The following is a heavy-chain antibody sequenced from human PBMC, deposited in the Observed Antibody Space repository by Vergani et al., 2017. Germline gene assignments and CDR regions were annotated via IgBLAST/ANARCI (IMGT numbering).Heavy chain of an antibody. CDR3: ARAGIAVAALAGSYYYAMDV. CDR1: GFTFSSYS. J-gene: IGHJ6*02. D-gene: IGHD6-19*01. CDR2: ISVGSSTI. Sequence: EVQLVESGGGLVQPGGSLRLSCAASGFTFSSYSMHWVRQAPGTGLDWVSYISVGSSTIYYADSVKCRFTISRDNAKNSLYLQMNSLRAEDTAVYYCARAGIAVAALAGSYYYAMDVWGRETTLTVSS. V-gene: IGHV3-48*01.